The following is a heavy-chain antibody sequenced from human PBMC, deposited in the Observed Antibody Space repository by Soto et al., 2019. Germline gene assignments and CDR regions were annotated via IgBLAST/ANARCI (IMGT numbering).Heavy chain of an antibody. CDR1: GGSISSSSYY. Sequence: QLQLQESGPGLVKPSETLSLTCTVSGGSISSSSYYWGWIRQPPGKGLEWIGRIYYSGSTYYNPSLKSRVTISVDTSKNPFSLKLSSVTAADTAVYYWSRHGSYYDILTGYYMGFLDYWGQGTMVTVSS. J-gene: IGHJ4*02. CDR2: IYYSGST. V-gene: IGHV4-39*01. CDR3: SRHGSYYDILTGYYMGFLDY. D-gene: IGHD3-9*01.